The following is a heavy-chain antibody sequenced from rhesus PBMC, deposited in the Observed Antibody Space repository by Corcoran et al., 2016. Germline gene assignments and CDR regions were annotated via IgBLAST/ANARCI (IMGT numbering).Heavy chain of an antibody. V-gene: IGHV3-134*01. CDR1: GLTFDDYA. CDR3: SRDLVVVATFDY. D-gene: IGHD2-21*01. CDR2: ISWDGGST. Sequence: DVQLVESGGALAQPGGSLRLSCAASGLTFDDYAMSWVRQAPGKGLEWVTRISWDGGSTYYADSVKGRFTISRDNAKNTLYLQMDRLRAEDTALYYCSRDLVVVATFDYWGPGVLVTVSS. J-gene: IGHJ4*01.